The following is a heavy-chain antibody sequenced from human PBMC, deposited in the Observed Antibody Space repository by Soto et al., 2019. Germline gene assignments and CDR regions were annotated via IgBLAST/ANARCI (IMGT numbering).Heavy chain of an antibody. Sequence: ASVKVSCKASGYTFTSYGISWVRQAPGQGLEWMGWISAYNGNTNYAQKLQGRVTMTTDTSTSTAYMELRSLRSDDTAVYYCARDRSIMITFGGVRPHGDYYYGMDVWGQGTTVTVSS. CDR3: ARDRSIMITFGGVRPHGDYYYGMDV. CDR2: ISAYNGNT. CDR1: GYTFTSYG. J-gene: IGHJ6*02. D-gene: IGHD3-16*01. V-gene: IGHV1-18*01.